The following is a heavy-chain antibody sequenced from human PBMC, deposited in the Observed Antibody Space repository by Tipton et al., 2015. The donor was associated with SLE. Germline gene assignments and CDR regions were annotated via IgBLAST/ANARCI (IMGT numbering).Heavy chain of an antibody. V-gene: IGHV3-66*01. CDR2: IYSGGST. CDR3: ARDIPYGDYEDY. Sequence: SLRLSCAASGFTVSSNYMSWVRQAPGKGLEWVSVIYSGGSTYYADSVEGRFTISRDNSKNTLYLQMNSLRAEDTAVYYCARDIPYGDYEDYWGQGTLVTVSS. CDR1: GFTVSSNY. J-gene: IGHJ4*02. D-gene: IGHD4-17*01.